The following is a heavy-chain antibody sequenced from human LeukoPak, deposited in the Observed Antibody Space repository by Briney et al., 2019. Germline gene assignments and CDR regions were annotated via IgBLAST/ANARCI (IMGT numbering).Heavy chain of an antibody. CDR2: IYPGECDT. V-gene: IGHV5-51*01. Sequence: GVXLKSSFKGSGSAFSRYWIGWARRMPGKGREWMGSIYPGECDTRYSPSLKGQVTISVETSIGTAYLQWSSLKTSDTAIYYCARQNDFRLDYWGQGTLVTVSP. D-gene: IGHD3-3*01. CDR3: ARQNDFRLDY. J-gene: IGHJ4*02. CDR1: GSAFSRYW.